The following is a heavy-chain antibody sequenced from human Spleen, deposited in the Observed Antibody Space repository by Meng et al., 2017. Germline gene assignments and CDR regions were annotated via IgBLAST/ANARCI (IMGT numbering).Heavy chain of an antibody. CDR2: IIPIFGTA. CDR1: GGTFSSYA. D-gene: IGHD6-6*01. Sequence: QGQRVELGSWVKKPGSSRKGSCKASGGTFSSYAISWVRQAPGQGLEWMGGIIPIFGTANYAQKFQGRVTITANKSTSTAYMELSSLRSEDTAVYYCARGSSSSSSRQRYYFDYWGQGTLVTVSS. V-gene: IGHV1-69*06. J-gene: IGHJ4*02. CDR3: ARGSSSSSSRQRYYFDY.